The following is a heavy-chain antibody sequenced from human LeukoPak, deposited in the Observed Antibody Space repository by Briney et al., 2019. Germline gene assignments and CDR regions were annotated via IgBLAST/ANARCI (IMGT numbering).Heavy chain of an antibody. D-gene: IGHD2-2*01. Sequence: GGSLRLSCAASGFTFSSHWMHWVRQAPGKGLVWVSRIISDGTTTNYADSVKGRFTISRDNSKNTLYPQMNSLRAEDTAVYYCAKDGGGPAAMRGYYYYYYMDVWGKGTTVTVSS. CDR1: GFTFSSHW. J-gene: IGHJ6*03. CDR2: IISDGTTT. CDR3: AKDGGGPAAMRGYYYYYYMDV. V-gene: IGHV3-74*01.